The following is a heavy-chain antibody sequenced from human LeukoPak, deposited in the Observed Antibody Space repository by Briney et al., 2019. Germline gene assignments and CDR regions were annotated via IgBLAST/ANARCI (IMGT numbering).Heavy chain of an antibody. CDR3: ARGIGELLRGMVV. V-gene: IGHV3-30*09. D-gene: IGHD3-10*01. CDR2: ISYFGSNK. J-gene: IGHJ6*02. CDR1: GFTFSSYA. Sequence: GRSLRLSCAASGFTFSSYAMHWVRQAPGKGLEWVAGISYFGSNKYYAASVMGRFAISKDNTNNTPYLQMAGRRTDDTAVYYCARGIGELLRGMVVWGQGTTVTVS.